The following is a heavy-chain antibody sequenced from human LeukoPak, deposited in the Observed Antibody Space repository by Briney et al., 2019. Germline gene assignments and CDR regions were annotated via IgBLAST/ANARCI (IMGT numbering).Heavy chain of an antibody. J-gene: IGHJ4*02. CDR1: GGSISSSSYY. CDR2: IYYSGST. V-gene: IGHV4-61*01. D-gene: IGHD6-13*01. Sequence: RSSETLSLTCTVSGGSISSSSYYWSWIRQPPGKGLEWIGYIYYSGSTNYNPSLKSRVTISVDTSKNQFSLKLSSVTAADTAVYYCAKDISYQNRNWYRFDCWGQGTLVTVSS. CDR3: AKDISYQNRNWYRFDC.